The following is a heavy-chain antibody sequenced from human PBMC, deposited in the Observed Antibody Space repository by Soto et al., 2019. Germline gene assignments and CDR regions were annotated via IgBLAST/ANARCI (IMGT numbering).Heavy chain of an antibody. J-gene: IGHJ4*02. CDR3: AAGTRYYDIFFDY. CDR2: IIPIFGTA. D-gene: IGHD3-9*01. V-gene: IGHV1-69*13. CDR1: GGTFSSYA. Sequence: ASVKVSCKASGGTFSSYAISWVRQAPGQGLEWMGGIIPIFGTANYAQKFQGRVTVTADESTSTAYMELSSLRSEDTAVYYCAAGTRYYDIFFDYWGQGTLGTVSS.